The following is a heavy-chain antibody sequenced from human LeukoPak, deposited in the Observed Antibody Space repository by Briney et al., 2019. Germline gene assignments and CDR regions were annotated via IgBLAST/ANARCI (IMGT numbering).Heavy chain of an antibody. Sequence: ASVKVSCKASGYTFTGYHMHWVRQAPGQGLEWMGWINPNSGGTNYAQKFQGWVTMTRDTSISTAYMELSRLRSDDTAVYYCARGSEVLRYFDWFPNWFDPWGQGTLVTVSS. J-gene: IGHJ5*02. V-gene: IGHV1-2*04. CDR1: GYTFTGYH. D-gene: IGHD3-9*01. CDR2: INPNSGGT. CDR3: ARGSEVLRYFDWFPNWFDP.